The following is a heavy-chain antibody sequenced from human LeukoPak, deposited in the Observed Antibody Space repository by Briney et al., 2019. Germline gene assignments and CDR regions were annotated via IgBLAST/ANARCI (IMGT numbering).Heavy chain of an antibody. V-gene: IGHV4-39*07. CDR2: IYYTGST. CDR3: ARDGNYDFWSGYYY. Sequence: SETLSLTCTVSGDSMSSSSYYWGWVRQPPGRGLEWLGSIYYTGSTFYNPSLESRVTITVDRSKNQFSLKMNSVTAADTAVYYCARDGNYDFWSGYYYWGQGTLVTVSS. CDR1: GDSMSSSSYY. D-gene: IGHD3-3*01. J-gene: IGHJ4*02.